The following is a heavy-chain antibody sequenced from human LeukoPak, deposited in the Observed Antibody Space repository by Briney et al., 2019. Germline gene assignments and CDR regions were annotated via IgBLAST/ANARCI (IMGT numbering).Heavy chain of an antibody. CDR1: GFTFSSYA. D-gene: IGHD1-26*01. CDR3: ARDQGSYFFYYYMDV. CDR2: ISYDGSNK. Sequence: PGGSLRLSCAASGFTFSSYAMHWVRQAPGKGLEWVTIISYDGSNKYYADSVKGRFTISRDNSKNTLYLQMNSLRAEDTAVYYCARDQGSYFFYYYMDVWGKGTTVTVSS. V-gene: IGHV3-30*01. J-gene: IGHJ6*03.